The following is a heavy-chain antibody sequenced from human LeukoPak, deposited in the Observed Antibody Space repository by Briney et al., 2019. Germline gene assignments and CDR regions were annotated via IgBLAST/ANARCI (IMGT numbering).Heavy chain of an antibody. Sequence: PGGSLRLSCAASGFTFSSSPMNWVRQAPGKGLEWLSYISSSGYTTYYADSVKGRFTISRDNSKNTLYLQMNSLRAEDTAVYYCARDWDSRGYFDYWGQGTLVTVSS. CDR1: GFTFSSSP. D-gene: IGHD6-13*01. V-gene: IGHV3-48*01. CDR3: ARDWDSRGYFDY. J-gene: IGHJ4*02. CDR2: ISSSGYTT.